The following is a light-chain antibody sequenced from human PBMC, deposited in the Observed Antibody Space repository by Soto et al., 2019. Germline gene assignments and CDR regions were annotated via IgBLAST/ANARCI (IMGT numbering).Light chain of an antibody. CDR1: QRISSW. J-gene: IGKJ1*01. CDR2: DAS. CDR3: QQYNSYPRT. Sequence: DIQMTQSPSTLSASVGDRVTITCRASQRISSWLAWYQQKPGKAPKLLIYDASSLESGVPSRFSGSGSGTEFTLTISSLQADDFAPYYCQQYNSYPRTFGQGTKVEI. V-gene: IGKV1-5*01.